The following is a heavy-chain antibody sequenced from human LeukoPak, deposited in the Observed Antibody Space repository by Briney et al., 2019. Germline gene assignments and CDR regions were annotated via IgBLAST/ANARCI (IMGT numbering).Heavy chain of an antibody. Sequence: GGSLRLSCAASGFTFSSYAMHWVRQAPGKGLEWVAVISYDGSNKYYADSVKGRFTISRDNSKNTLYLQMNSLRAEDTAVYYCARGPVDTAMAKRFYYYGMDVWGQGTTVTVSS. D-gene: IGHD5-18*01. CDR1: GFTFSSYA. V-gene: IGHV3-30-3*01. CDR3: ARGPVDTAMAKRFYYYGMDV. CDR2: ISYDGSNK. J-gene: IGHJ6*02.